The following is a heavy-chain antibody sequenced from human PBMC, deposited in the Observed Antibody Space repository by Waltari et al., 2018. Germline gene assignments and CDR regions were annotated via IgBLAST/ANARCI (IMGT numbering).Heavy chain of an antibody. V-gene: IGHV3-53*01. CDR1: GFSVSSSY. J-gene: IGHJ4*02. CDR2: IYSGGTT. Sequence: EVQLVESGGGLIQPGGSLRLSCAASGFSVSSSYMSWVRQAPGKGLECVSVIYSGGTTYYPDSVKGRFTISRDNSKNTLYLQMNSLRAEDTAVYFCARRGRGFLYSSSDFDYWGQGTLVTVSS. D-gene: IGHD6-19*01. CDR3: ARRGRGFLYSSSDFDY.